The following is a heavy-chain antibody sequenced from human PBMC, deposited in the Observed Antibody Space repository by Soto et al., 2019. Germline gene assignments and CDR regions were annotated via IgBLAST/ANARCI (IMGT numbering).Heavy chain of an antibody. CDR1: GYTFTSYA. V-gene: IGHV1-18*01. Sequence: ASVKVSCKASGYTFTSYAMHWVRQAPGQGLEWMGWINAYNGNTNYAQKLQGRVTMTTDTSTSTAYMELRSLRSDDTAVYYCARWGGAVGTFDIWGQGTMVTVS. CDR3: ARWGGAVGTFDI. J-gene: IGHJ3*02. CDR2: INAYNGNT. D-gene: IGHD6-19*01.